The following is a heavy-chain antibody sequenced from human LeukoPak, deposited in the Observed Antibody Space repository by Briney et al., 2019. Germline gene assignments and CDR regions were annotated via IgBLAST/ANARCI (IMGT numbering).Heavy chain of an antibody. Sequence: GGSLRLSCAASGFTFSSYSMNWVRQAPGKGLEWVSSISSSSYIYYADSVKGRFTISRDNAKNSLYLQMNSLRAEDTAVYYCARGNYYETKAADYWGQGTLVTVSS. CDR2: ISSSSYI. CDR1: GFTFSSYS. D-gene: IGHD3-22*01. V-gene: IGHV3-21*01. CDR3: ARGNYYETKAADY. J-gene: IGHJ4*02.